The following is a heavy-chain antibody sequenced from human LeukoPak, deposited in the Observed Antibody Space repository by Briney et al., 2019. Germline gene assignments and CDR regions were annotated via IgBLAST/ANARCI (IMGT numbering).Heavy chain of an antibody. V-gene: IGHV3-23*01. D-gene: IGHD6-19*01. CDR1: GFTFSSYA. CDR3: ARDNYSSGWSTRAYYYYMDV. CDR2: ISGSGGST. Sequence: PGGSLRLSCAASGFTFSSYAMSWVRQAPGKGLEWVSAISGSGGSTYYADSVKGRFTISRDNAKNSLYLQMNSLRAEDTAVYYCARDNYSSGWSTRAYYYYMDVWGKGTTVTVSS. J-gene: IGHJ6*03.